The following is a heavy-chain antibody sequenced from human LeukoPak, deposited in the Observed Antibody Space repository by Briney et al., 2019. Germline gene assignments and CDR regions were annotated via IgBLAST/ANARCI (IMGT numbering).Heavy chain of an antibody. Sequence: GGSLRLSCAASGFTFSTYSMNWVRQALGKGLEWVASITSPVGHIYYADSLKGRITISRDNAKSSLYLQMNSLRAEDTAVYYCATDGQSSGWYGFDYWGQGTLVTVSS. D-gene: IGHD6-19*01. J-gene: IGHJ4*02. CDR3: ATDGQSSGWYGFDY. V-gene: IGHV3-21*01. CDR1: GFTFSTYS. CDR2: ITSPVGHI.